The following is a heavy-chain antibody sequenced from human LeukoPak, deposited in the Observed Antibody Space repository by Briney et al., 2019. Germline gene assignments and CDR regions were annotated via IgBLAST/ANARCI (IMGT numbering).Heavy chain of an antibody. CDR1: GFTLSRYA. D-gene: IGHD3-22*01. Sequence: GGSLRLSCAASGFTLSRYAMSWVRQAPGKGLEWVSAISVDGSNTYYAESVKGQFTISRDNSKNTLYLQMNSLSAEDTAVYYCAKSYDTSGRRAFDIWAKGQLSPSLQ. CDR2: ISVDGSNT. CDR3: AKSYDTSGRRAFDI. J-gene: IGHJ3*02. V-gene: IGHV3-23*01.